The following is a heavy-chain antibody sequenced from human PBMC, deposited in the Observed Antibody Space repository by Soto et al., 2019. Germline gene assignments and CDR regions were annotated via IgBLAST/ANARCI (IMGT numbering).Heavy chain of an antibody. CDR2: IYYSGST. D-gene: IGHD3-22*01. V-gene: IGHV4-31*03. Sequence: QVQLQESGPGLVEPSQTLSLTCTVSGGSISSGGYYWSWIRQHPGKGLEWIGYIYYSGSTYYNPSLKRRVTKSVDRSKNQFSLKQSSVTAADTAVYYCARVVDSSGYPFDYWGQGTLVIVSS. CDR1: GGSISSGGYY. CDR3: ARVVDSSGYPFDY. J-gene: IGHJ4*02.